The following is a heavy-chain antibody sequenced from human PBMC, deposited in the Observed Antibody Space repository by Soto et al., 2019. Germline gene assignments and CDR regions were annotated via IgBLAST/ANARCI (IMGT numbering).Heavy chain of an antibody. CDR3: ARSAYSGSDS. V-gene: IGHV1-69*02. D-gene: IGHD1-26*01. J-gene: IGHJ5*01. CDR1: GGTFSSYT. CDR2: IIPILGIA. Sequence: QVQLVQSGAEVKKPGSSVKVSCKASGGTFSSYTISWVRQAPGQGLEWMGRIIPILGIANYAQKFQGRVTIXXDNSTSTAYMELSSLRSEDTAVYYCARSAYSGSDSWGQGTLVTVSS.